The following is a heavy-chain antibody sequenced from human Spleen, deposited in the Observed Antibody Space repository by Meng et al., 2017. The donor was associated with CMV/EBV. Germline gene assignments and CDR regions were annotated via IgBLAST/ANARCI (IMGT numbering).Heavy chain of an antibody. V-gene: IGHV4-34*01. CDR3: ARLKYYYDGSGYSFFDY. Sequence: SETLSLTCAVYGGSFSGYHWAWIRQPPGMGLEWIGSIYFSGSTYSKPSLKSRVTISVHTSKNQFSLMLSSVTAADTAVYYCARLKYYYDGSGYSFFDYWGQGTLVTVSS. D-gene: IGHD3-22*01. CDR2: IYFSGST. CDR1: GGSFSGYH. J-gene: IGHJ4*02.